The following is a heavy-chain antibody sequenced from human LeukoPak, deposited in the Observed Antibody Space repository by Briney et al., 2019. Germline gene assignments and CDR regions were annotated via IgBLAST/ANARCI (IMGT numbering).Heavy chain of an antibody. V-gene: IGHV4-4*09. CDR3: ARGRVDILTGYYARYFDY. CDR1: GGSISSYY. Sequence: SETLSLTCTVSGGSISSYYWSWIRQPPGKGLEWIGYIYTSGSTNYNPSLKSRVTISVDTSKNQFSLKLSSVTAADTAVYYCARGRVDILTGYYARYFDYWGQGTLVTVSS. J-gene: IGHJ4*02. CDR2: IYTSGST. D-gene: IGHD3-9*01.